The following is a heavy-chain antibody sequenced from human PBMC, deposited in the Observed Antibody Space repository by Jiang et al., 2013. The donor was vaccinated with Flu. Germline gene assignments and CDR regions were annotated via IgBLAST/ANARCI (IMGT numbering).Heavy chain of an antibody. V-gene: IGHV1-18*01. J-gene: IGHJ6*04. CDR3: ARAYIAAAGTSYYYYDMDV. CDR2: ISAYNGNT. Sequence: PGQGLEWMGWISAYNGNTNYAQKLQGRVTMTTDTSTSTAYMELRSLRSDDTAVYYCARAYIAAAGTSYYYYDMDVWGKGTTVTVSS. D-gene: IGHD6-13*01.